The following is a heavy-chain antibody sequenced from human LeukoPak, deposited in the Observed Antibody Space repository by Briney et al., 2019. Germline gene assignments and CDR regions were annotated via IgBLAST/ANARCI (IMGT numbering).Heavy chain of an antibody. V-gene: IGHV3-30*18. Sequence: GRSLRLSCAASGFIFSTYGMHWVRQAPGKGLEWVAVISFDGNNKYYADSVKGRFTISRDNSKNTLYLQMNSLRAEDTALYYCAKVCWYDVLHCDYGMDVWGQGTTVTVSS. CDR3: AKVCWYDVLHCDYGMDV. CDR1: GFIFSTYG. D-gene: IGHD2-15*01. CDR2: ISFDGNNK. J-gene: IGHJ6*02.